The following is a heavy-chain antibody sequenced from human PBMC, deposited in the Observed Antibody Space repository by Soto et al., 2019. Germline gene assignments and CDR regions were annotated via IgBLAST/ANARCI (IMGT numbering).Heavy chain of an antibody. CDR1: VFTFSRYG. J-gene: IGHJ4*02. CDR3: AKGYSSGWYYFDY. V-gene: IGHV3-30*18. CDR2: ISYDGSNK. Sequence: HPWWSLRLSCSASVFTFSRYGMHWFRQAPGKGLEWVAVISYDGSNKYYADSVKGRFTISRDNSKNTLYLQMNSLRAEDTAVYYCAKGYSSGWYYFDYWGQGTLVTVSS. D-gene: IGHD6-19*01.